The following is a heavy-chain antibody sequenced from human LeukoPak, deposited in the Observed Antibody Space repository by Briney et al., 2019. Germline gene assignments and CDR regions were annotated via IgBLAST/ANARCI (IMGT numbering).Heavy chain of an antibody. CDR1: GFTFSSYA. Sequence: GGSLRLSCAASGFTFSSYAMHWVRQAPGKGLEWVAVISYDGSNKYYADSVKGRFTISRDNSKNTLYLQMNSLRAEDTAVYYCAREGSDFWSGTYYFDYWGQGTLVTVSS. CDR3: AREGSDFWSGTYYFDY. V-gene: IGHV3-30-3*01. J-gene: IGHJ4*02. CDR2: ISYDGSNK. D-gene: IGHD3-3*01.